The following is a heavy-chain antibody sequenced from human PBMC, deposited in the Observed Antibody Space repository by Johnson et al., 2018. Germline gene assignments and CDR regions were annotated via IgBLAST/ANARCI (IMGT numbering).Heavy chain of an antibody. Sequence: QVQLVQSGGGLIQPGGSLRLSCAASGFTFSSYWMHWVRQAPGRGLEWVAVISYDGSNTYYADSVKGRFTISRDNAKTSLYLQMNRLRAEDTALYYCAKGDSSGSYGYCQHWGQGTLVTVSS. CDR1: GFTFSSYW. CDR2: ISYDGSNT. J-gene: IGHJ1*01. D-gene: IGHD3-22*01. CDR3: AKGDSSGSYGYCQH. V-gene: IGHV3-30*18.